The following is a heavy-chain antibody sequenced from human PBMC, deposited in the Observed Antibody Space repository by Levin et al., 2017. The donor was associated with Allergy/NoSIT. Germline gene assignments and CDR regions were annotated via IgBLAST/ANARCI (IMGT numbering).Heavy chain of an antibody. J-gene: IGHJ4*02. V-gene: IGHV3-9*01. CDR1: GFSFDGYA. CDR3: VKDIRRGRGVIRSSFFDY. CDR2: ISWNGGSI. Sequence: GGSLRLSCVASGFSFDGYAMHWVRQGPGKGLEWVSGISWNGGSIGYADSVRGRFTISRDNAKNSLFLQMNSLRTEDTALYYCVKDIRRGRGVIRSSFFDYWGQGTLVTVS. D-gene: IGHD3-10*01.